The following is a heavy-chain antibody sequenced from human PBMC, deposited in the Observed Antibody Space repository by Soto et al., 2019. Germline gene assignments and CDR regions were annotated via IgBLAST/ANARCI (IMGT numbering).Heavy chain of an antibody. CDR1: GYRFTSYA. D-gene: IGHD6-19*01. CDR2: INAGNGNT. CDR3: ARVGSSGWYGDYFDY. J-gene: IGHJ4*02. V-gene: IGHV1-3*01. Sequence: XSVKVPCQACGYRFTSYAMHWVRQSPGQSLEWMGWINAGNGNTKYSQKFQGRVTITRDTSASTAYMELSSLRSEDTAVYYCARVGSSGWYGDYFDYWGQGTLVTVSS.